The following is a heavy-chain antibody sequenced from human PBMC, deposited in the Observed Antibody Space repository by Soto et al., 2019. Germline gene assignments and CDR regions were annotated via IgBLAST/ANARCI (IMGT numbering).Heavy chain of an antibody. J-gene: IGHJ6*02. CDR2: IYPGDSDT. CDR3: ARHDKGSYFVPYGLAV. D-gene: IGHD1-26*01. V-gene: IGHV5-51*01. Sequence: GESLKISCKGSGYSFTSYWIGWVRQMPGKGLECMGIIYPGDSDTRYSPSFQGQVTISADKSISTAYLPWSSLKASDTAMYYCARHDKGSYFVPYGLAVWGQGTTVTVSS. CDR1: GYSFTSYW.